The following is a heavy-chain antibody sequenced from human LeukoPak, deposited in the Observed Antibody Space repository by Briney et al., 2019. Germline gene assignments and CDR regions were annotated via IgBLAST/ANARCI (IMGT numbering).Heavy chain of an antibody. Sequence: GGSLRLSCAASGFTFSSYAMHWVRQAPGKGLEWVAVISYDGSNKYYADSVKGRFTIFRDNSKNTLYLQMNSLRAEDTAVYYCARDGLRGWYGRYYFDYWGQGTLVTVSS. J-gene: IGHJ4*02. D-gene: IGHD6-19*01. CDR3: ARDGLRGWYGRYYFDY. CDR1: GFTFSSYA. V-gene: IGHV3-30-3*01. CDR2: ISYDGSNK.